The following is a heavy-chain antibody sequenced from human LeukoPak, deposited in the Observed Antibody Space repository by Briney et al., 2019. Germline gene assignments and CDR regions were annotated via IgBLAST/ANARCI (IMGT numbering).Heavy chain of an antibody. D-gene: IGHD3-22*01. CDR3: VMYYYDSSGYYSPPDY. V-gene: IGHV3-23*01. CDR1: GFTFSSYA. CDR2: ISGSGGST. Sequence: GGSLRLSCAASGFTFSSYAMSWVRQAPGKGLEWVSAISGSGGSTYYADSVKGRFTISRDNSKNTLYLQMNSLRAEDTAVYYCVMYYYDSSGYYSPPDYWGQGTLVTVSS. J-gene: IGHJ4*02.